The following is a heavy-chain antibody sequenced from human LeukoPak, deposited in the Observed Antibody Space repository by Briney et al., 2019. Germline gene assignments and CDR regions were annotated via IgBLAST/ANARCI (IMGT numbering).Heavy chain of an antibody. CDR3: AVGRLWFGETRDYYYYMDV. Sequence: PSETLSLTCAVYGGSFSGYYWSWIRQPPGKGLEWIGEINHSGSTNYNPSLKSRVTISVDTPKNQFSLKLSSVTAADTAVYYCAVGRLWFGETRDYYYYMDVWGKGTTVTVSS. D-gene: IGHD3-10*01. CDR2: INHSGST. J-gene: IGHJ6*03. CDR1: GGSFSGYY. V-gene: IGHV4-34*01.